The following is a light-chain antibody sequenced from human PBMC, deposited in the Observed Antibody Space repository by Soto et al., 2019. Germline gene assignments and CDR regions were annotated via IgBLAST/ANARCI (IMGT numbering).Light chain of an antibody. Sequence: EIVLTQSPGTLSLSPGERATLSCRASQSVGSSYLAWYQQKPGQAPRLLMYATSSRATGIPDRFSGSGSGTDFTLTISRLEPEDFAVYYCHQFDSSLTFGQGTRVKI. CDR1: QSVGSSY. V-gene: IGKV3-20*01. CDR2: ATS. CDR3: HQFDSSLT. J-gene: IGKJ1*01.